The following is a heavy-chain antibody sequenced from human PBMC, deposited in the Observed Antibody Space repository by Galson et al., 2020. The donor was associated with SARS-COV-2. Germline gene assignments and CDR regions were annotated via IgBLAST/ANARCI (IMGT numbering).Heavy chain of an antibody. CDR2: IYESGSS. V-gene: IGHV4-30-2*01. J-gene: IGHJ3*01. Sequence: SETLSLTCAVPGGSLSSRGHSWSWIRQPPGKGLEWIGYIYESGSSSYNPSLKSRVTLLVDRSRNQFSLELNSVTAADTAVYFCAGGFCSGTSCYMDGSFEVWGQGSWVTVSS. CDR3: AGGFCSGTSCYMDGSFEV. D-gene: IGHD2-2*02. CDR1: GGSLSSRGHS.